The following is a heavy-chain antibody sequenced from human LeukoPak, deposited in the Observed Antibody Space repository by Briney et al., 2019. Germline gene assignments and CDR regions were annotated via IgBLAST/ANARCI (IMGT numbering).Heavy chain of an antibody. CDR1: GFTVSSNY. CDR2: IYSGGST. D-gene: IGHD3-22*01. V-gene: IGHV3-53*01. J-gene: IGHJ3*02. CDR3: ARVLEDYYDSSGYSGAFDI. Sequence: QSGGSLRLSCAASGFTVSSNYMSWVRQAPGKGLEWVSVIYSGGSTYYADSVKGRFTISRDNSKNTLYLQMNSLRAEDTAVYYCARVLEDYYDSSGYSGAFDIWGQGTMVTVSS.